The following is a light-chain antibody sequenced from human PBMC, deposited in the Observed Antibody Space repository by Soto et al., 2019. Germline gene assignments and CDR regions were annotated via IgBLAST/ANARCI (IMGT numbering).Light chain of an antibody. CDR1: QSISNR. Sequence: IHMTHSPSTLSASVLYRVTITFRASQSISNRLAWYQQKPGKAPKVVIYDASSLESGVPSRFSGSGSGTEFILTINSLQPDDFATYCCQHYGGMWAFGQGTKVDIK. V-gene: IGKV1-5*01. CDR3: QHYGGMWA. CDR2: DAS. J-gene: IGKJ1*01.